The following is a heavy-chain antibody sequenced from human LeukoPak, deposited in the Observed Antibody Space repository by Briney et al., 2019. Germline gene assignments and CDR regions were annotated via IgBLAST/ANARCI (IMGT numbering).Heavy chain of an antibody. Sequence: SETLSLTCTVSGGSISSYYWSWIRQPPGKGLEWVGYIYYSGSTNYNPSLKSRVTISVDTSKNQFSLKLSSVTAADTAVYYCARAVWQPGDWYFDLWGRGTLVTVSS. J-gene: IGHJ2*01. CDR2: IYYSGST. D-gene: IGHD3-10*01. CDR3: ARAVWQPGDWYFDL. V-gene: IGHV4-59*01. CDR1: GGSISSYY.